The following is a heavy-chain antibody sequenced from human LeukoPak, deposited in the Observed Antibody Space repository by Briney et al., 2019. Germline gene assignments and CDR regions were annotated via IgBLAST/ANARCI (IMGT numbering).Heavy chain of an antibody. CDR1: GYTFTSYG. CDR2: ISAYNGNT. V-gene: IGHV1-18*01. Sequence: SVKVSCKASGYTFTSYGISWVRQAPGQGLEWMGWISAYNGNTNYAQKLQGRVTMTTDTSTSTAYMELRSLRSDDTAVYYCARAPDSSPNYYYMDVWGKGTTVTVSS. J-gene: IGHJ6*03. CDR3: ARAPDSSPNYYYMDV. D-gene: IGHD6-13*01.